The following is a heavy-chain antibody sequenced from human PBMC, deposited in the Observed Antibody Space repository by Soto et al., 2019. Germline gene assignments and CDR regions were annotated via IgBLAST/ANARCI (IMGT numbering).Heavy chain of an antibody. D-gene: IGHD2-15*01. CDR1: GFSLTTTRMG. CDR2: IYLDDDK. CDR3: AHAGDGDLLSFDR. J-gene: IGHJ4*02. V-gene: IGHV2-5*02. Sequence: QITLKESGPPLVRPAQTLTLTCAFSGFSLTTTRMGVAWIRQPPGKALEWLALIYLDDDKRYSPSLKNRLTVSKDTSTTRVVLTITNISPDDTGTYFCAHAGDGDLLSFDRWRPGTLVTVSS.